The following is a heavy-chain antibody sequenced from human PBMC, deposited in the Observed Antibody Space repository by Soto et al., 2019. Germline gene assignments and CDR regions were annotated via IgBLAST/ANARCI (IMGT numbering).Heavy chain of an antibody. V-gene: IGHV3-48*03. CDR3: ARVRGYCSGGSCYVDY. Sequence: PGGSLRLSCAASGFNFRNYEMNWVRQAPGKGLEWVSYISGGESATYYADSVKGRFTISRDNAKNSLYLQMTSLRAGDTGVYYCARVRGYCSGGSCYVDYWGQGTLVTVSS. CDR2: ISGGESAT. J-gene: IGHJ4*02. D-gene: IGHD2-15*01. CDR1: GFNFRNYE.